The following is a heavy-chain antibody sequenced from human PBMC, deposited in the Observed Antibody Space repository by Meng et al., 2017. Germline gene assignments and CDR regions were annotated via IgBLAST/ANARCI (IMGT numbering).Heavy chain of an antibody. CDR2: IYHSGST. CDR3: ARGATGPYGSGSYYNRRNSDAFDI. D-gene: IGHD3-10*01. Sequence: GSLRLSCTVSGYSISSGYYWGWIRQPPGKGLEWMGSIYHSGSTYYNPSLKSRVTISVDTSKNQFSLKLSSVTAADTAVYYCARGATGPYGSGSYYNRRNSDAFDIWGQGTMVTVSS. CDR1: GYSISSGYY. V-gene: IGHV4-38-2*02. J-gene: IGHJ3*02.